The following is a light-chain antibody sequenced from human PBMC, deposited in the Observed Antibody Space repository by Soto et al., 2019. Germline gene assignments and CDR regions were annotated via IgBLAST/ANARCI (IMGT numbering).Light chain of an antibody. J-gene: IGLJ2*01. Sequence: QSVLTQPPSASGTPGQGVTISCSGSSFNIGSNAVTWYQHLPGTAPRLLLYTHTQRPSGVPDRFSGSKSGTSASLAISGLQSEDEGDYHCAAWEDSLNAVVFGGGTKLTLL. CDR1: SFNIGSNA. V-gene: IGLV1-44*01. CDR2: THT. CDR3: AAWEDSLNAVV.